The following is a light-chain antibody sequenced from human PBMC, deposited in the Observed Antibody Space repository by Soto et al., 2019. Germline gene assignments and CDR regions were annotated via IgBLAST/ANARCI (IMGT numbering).Light chain of an antibody. CDR3: SSYKSSSNYV. CDR1: SSDVGSYKY. Sequence: QSVLTQPASVSGSPGQSITISCTGTSSDVGSYKYVSWYQQHPGKAPKLMIYEVTYRPSGVSNRFSGSKSGNMASLTISGLQAEDEADYYCSSYKSSSNYVFGTGTKVTVL. CDR2: EVT. V-gene: IGLV2-14*01. J-gene: IGLJ1*01.